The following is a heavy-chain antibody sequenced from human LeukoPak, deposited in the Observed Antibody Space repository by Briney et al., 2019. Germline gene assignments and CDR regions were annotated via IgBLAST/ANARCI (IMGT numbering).Heavy chain of an antibody. CDR3: ANDGYDLPYY. V-gene: IGHV3-23*01. CDR1: GFTFSSYA. J-gene: IGHJ4*02. CDR2: TSGSGGST. D-gene: IGHD5-12*01. Sequence: PGGSLRLSCAASGFTFSSYAMSWVRQAPGKGLEWVSATSGSGGSTYYADSVKGRFTISRDNSKNTLYLQMNSLRAEDTAVYYCANDGYDLPYYWGQGTLVTVSS.